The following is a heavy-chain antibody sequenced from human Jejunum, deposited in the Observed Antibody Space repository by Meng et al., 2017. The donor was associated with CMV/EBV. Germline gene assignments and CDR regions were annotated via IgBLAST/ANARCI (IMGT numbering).Heavy chain of an antibody. V-gene: IGHV3-21*06. Sequence: SGFTFSRNSMNWVRQVLGRGLEWVSSISSSSSYIYYADSVKGRFTISRDNAKNSLYLQMNSLRVEDTAVYYCVHTRASSTTWLFGSWGQGTLVTVSS. CDR1: GFTFSRNS. CDR3: VHTRASSTTWLFGS. D-gene: IGHD2-2*01. J-gene: IGHJ4*02. CDR2: ISSSSSYI.